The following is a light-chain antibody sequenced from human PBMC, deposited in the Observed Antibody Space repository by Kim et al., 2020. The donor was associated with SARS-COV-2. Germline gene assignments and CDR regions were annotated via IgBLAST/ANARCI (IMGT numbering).Light chain of an antibody. Sequence: VTLRQTVRITCQGDTLRTYYATWYQHKPGQAPVLVIYGKNNRPSGIPDRFSGSSSGNTASLTITGTQADDEADYYCNSRDSNDNVVFGGGTQLTVL. V-gene: IGLV3-19*01. CDR1: TLRTYY. CDR2: GKN. J-gene: IGLJ2*01. CDR3: NSRDSNDNVV.